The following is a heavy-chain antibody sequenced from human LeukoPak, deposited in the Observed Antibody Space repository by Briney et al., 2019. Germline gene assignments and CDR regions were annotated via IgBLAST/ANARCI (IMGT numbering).Heavy chain of an antibody. D-gene: IGHD3-16*01. CDR2: IYHSGST. Sequence: GSLRLSCAASGFTFSSYAMSWVRQPPGKGLEWVGEIYHSGSTNYNPSLKSRVTISVDKSKNQFSLKLSSVTAADTAVYYCARARGYYDRLDYWGQGTLVTVSS. CDR1: GFTFSSYAM. V-gene: IGHV4-4*02. J-gene: IGHJ4*02. CDR3: ARARGYYDRLDY.